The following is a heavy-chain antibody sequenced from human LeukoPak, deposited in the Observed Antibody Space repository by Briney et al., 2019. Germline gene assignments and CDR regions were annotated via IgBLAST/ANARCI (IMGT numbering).Heavy chain of an antibody. D-gene: IGHD3-3*01. CDR2: IYPGESDT. V-gene: IGHV5-51*01. J-gene: IGHJ5*02. CDR3: ARSITIFGVVIMAWFDP. Sequence: GESLKISCKGSGYSFTSYWIGWVRQMPGKGLEWIGIIYPGESDTRYSPSCQGQVTISADKSISTAYLQWSSLKASDTAMYYCARSITIFGVVIMAWFDPWGQGTLVTVSS. CDR1: GYSFTSYW.